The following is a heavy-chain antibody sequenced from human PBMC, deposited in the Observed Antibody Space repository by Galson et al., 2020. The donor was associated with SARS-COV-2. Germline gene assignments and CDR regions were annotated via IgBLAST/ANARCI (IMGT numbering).Heavy chain of an antibody. V-gene: IGHV4-4*07. J-gene: IGHJ6*02. CDR2: MYTTGSA. D-gene: IGHD3-10*01. Sequence: SETLSLTCTVSGDYMSRYYWNWIRQPAGKGLEWIGRMYTTGSANYNPSLQSRVTMSVDTSKSQFSLKLRSVTAADTAVYYCARAAGYTYGFYYYGMDVWGQGTTVTVSS. CDR3: ARAAGYTYGFYYYGMDV. CDR1: GDYMSRYY.